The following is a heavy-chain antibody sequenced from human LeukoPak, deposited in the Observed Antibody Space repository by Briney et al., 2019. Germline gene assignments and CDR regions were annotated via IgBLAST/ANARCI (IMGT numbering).Heavy chain of an antibody. V-gene: IGHV3-20*04. CDR1: GFTFDDYG. CDR2: INWNGGST. Sequence: GGSLRLSCAASGFTFDDYGMSWVRQAPGKGLEWVSGINWNGGSTGYADSVKGRFTMSRDNSKNTLYLQMNSLRAEDTAVYYCAKDHYYGSGSYLDYWGQGTLVTVSS. J-gene: IGHJ4*02. D-gene: IGHD3-10*01. CDR3: AKDHYYGSGSYLDY.